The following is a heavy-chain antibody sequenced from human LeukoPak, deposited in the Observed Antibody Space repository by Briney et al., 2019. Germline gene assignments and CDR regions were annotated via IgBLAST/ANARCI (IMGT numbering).Heavy chain of an antibody. D-gene: IGHD2-15*01. CDR1: GFSFKDYY. J-gene: IGHJ4*02. CDR2: INVNGGAM. Sequence: GGSLRLSCAASGFSFKDYYFSWIRQAPGKGLEWVSFINVNGGAMYYADFVKGRFTISRDNAKSSLYLEMNSLRAEDTAVYYCARDRGGSYSAIDYWGQGTLVTVSS. V-gene: IGHV3-11*04. CDR3: ARDRGGSYSAIDY.